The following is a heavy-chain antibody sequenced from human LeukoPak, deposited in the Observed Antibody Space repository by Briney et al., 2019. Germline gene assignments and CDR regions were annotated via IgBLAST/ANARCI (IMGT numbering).Heavy chain of an antibody. CDR1: GGTFSSYA. V-gene: IGHV1-69*01. CDR3: ASTPSPIVVVPEYYFDY. Sequence: SVKVSCKASGGTFSSYAISWVRQAPGQGLEWKGGIIPIFGTANYAQKFQGRVTITADESTSTAYMELSSLRSEDTAVYYCASTPSPIVVVPEYYFDYWGQGTLVTVSS. CDR2: IIPIFGTA. D-gene: IGHD2-2*01. J-gene: IGHJ4*02.